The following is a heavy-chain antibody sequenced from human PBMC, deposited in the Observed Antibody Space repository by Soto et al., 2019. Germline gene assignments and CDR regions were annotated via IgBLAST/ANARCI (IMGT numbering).Heavy chain of an antibody. CDR1: GGSISSYY. Sequence: SETLSLTCTVSGGSISSYYWSWIRQPPGKGLEWIGYIYYSGSTNYNPSLKSRVTISVDTSKNQFSLKLSSVTAADTAVYYCARGNPSEDGYNFWIYYYYGMDVWGQGTTVTVSS. D-gene: IGHD3-3*01. CDR3: ARGNPSEDGYNFWIYYYYGMDV. CDR2: IYYSGST. J-gene: IGHJ6*02. V-gene: IGHV4-59*01.